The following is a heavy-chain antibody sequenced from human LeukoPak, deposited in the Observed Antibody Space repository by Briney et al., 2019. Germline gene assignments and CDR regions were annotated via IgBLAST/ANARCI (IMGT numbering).Heavy chain of an antibody. J-gene: IGHJ4*02. CDR2: INPNSGDT. D-gene: IGHD2-2*01. CDR1: GYTFTGYY. CDR3: ARSPTKRVPEDY. Sequence: ASVKVSCKASGYTFTGYYMHWVRQAPGQGLEWMGWINPNSGDTNYAQRFHGRVTMTRNTSISAAYMELSRLSSDDTAVYYCARSPTKRVPEDYWGQGTLVTVSS. V-gene: IGHV1-2*02.